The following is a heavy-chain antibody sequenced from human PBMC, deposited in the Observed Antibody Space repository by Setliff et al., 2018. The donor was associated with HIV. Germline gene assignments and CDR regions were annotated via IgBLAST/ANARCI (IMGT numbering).Heavy chain of an antibody. V-gene: IGHV4-39*01. J-gene: IGHJ5*02. CDR3: ATYADRESNRFDP. CDR1: GGSIISSSDY. CDR2: IYYSGST. Sequence: PSETLSLTCTVSGGSIISSSDYWVWIRQPPGKGLEWIGTIYYSGSTYYNPSLKSRVTISADTSKNQFSLKLGSVTAADTAVYYCATYADRESNRFDPWGQGILVTVSS. D-gene: IGHD3-10*01.